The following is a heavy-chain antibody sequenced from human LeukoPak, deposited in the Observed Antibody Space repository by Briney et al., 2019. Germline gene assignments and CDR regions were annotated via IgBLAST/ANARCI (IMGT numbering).Heavy chain of an antibody. J-gene: IGHJ4*02. CDR1: GYTFTSYG. V-gene: IGHV1-18*01. Sequence: GASVKVSCKASGYTFTSYGISWVRQAPGQGLEWMGWISAYNGNTNYAQKLQGRVTMTTDTSTSTAYMELRSLRSDDTAVYYCARDRGPWASRSPFDYWGQGTLVTVSS. CDR3: ARDRGPWASRSPFDY. D-gene: IGHD3-10*01. CDR2: ISAYNGNT.